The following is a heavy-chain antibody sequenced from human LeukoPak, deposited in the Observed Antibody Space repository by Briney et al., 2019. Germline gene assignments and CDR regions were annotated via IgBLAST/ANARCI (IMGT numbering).Heavy chain of an antibody. CDR3: ARHTLGSSGSVD. J-gene: IGHJ4*02. CDR1: GFTFSSYW. D-gene: IGHD3-22*01. V-gene: IGHV3-74*01. CDR2: INPDGSST. Sequence: GGSLRLSCAPSGFTFSSYWIHWVRHAPAKGLVWVSRINPDGSSTNYAHSVKGRFTISRDNAKNTLYLQMNSLRAEDTAVYYCARHTLGSSGSVDWGQGTLVTVSS.